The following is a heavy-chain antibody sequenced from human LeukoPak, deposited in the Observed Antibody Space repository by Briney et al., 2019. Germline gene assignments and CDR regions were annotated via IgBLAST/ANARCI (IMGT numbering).Heavy chain of an antibody. J-gene: IGHJ1*01. Sequence: SSVTVSCTASGYTFTAYYMHWVRQAPGQGLEWMGWINPNSGGTNYAQKFKGRVTMTRDTSTSTAYMELSRLRSDDTAVYYCARGANAEYFQHWGRGTVVRVS. CDR2: INPNSGGT. CDR1: GYTFTAYY. D-gene: IGHD3-16*01. V-gene: IGHV1-2*02. CDR3: ARGANAEYFQH.